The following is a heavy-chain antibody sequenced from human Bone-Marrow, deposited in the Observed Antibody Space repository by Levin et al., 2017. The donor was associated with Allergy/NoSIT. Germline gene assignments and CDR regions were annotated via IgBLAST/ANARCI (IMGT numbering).Heavy chain of an antibody. CDR1: GFTFSSYW. V-gene: IGHV3-7*01. J-gene: IGHJ4*02. Sequence: GESLKISCAASGFTFSSYWMSWVRQAPGKGLEWVANIKQDGSEKYYVDSVKGRFTISRDNAKNSLYLQMNSLRAEDTAVYYCAREMRYDYGDYGNVFWGQGTLVTVSS. CDR3: AREMRYDYGDYGNVF. D-gene: IGHD4-17*01. CDR2: IKQDGSEK.